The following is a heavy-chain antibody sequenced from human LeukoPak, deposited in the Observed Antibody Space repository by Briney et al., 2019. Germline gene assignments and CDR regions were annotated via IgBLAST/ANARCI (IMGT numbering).Heavy chain of an antibody. J-gene: IGHJ4*02. Sequence: GGSLRLPCAASGFTFSSYAMSWVRQAPGKGLEWVSAISGSGGSTYYADSVKGRFTISRDNSKNTLYLQMNSLRAEDTAVYYCAKDSYSVCCPDYWGQGTLVTVSS. D-gene: IGHD3-16*01. CDR3: AKDSYSVCCPDY. V-gene: IGHV3-23*01. CDR2: ISGSGGST. CDR1: GFTFSSYA.